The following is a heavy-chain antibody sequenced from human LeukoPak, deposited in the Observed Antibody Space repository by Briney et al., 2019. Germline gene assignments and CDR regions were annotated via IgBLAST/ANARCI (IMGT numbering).Heavy chain of an antibody. V-gene: IGHV4-4*07. D-gene: IGHD5-18*01. CDR3: ARDLSGIAGYTYGRGIDY. J-gene: IGHJ4*02. CDR1: GGSINNYY. CDR2: IYTSGST. Sequence: PSETLSLTCTVSGGSINNYYWSWIRQPAGKGLEWIGRIYTSGSTNYNPSLKSRVTMSVDTSKNQFSLKLSSVTAADTAVYYCARDLSGIAGYTYGRGIDYWGQGTLVTVSS.